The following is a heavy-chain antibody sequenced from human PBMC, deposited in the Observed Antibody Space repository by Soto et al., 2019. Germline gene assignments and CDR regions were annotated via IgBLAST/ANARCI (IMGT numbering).Heavy chain of an antibody. V-gene: IGHV3-74*01. J-gene: IGHJ4*02. CDR1: GFSLSDYC. D-gene: IGHD5-18*01. CDR2: ITRDGSST. Sequence: EVQLVESGGGLVQPGGSLRLSCAAAGFSLSDYCMHWVRQSPGEGLVWLSRITRDGSSTNYADSVKGRFTISRDTAKNTLYLQVNSLRGEDTAVYYCARGANGYYYFDYWGQGTLVTVSS. CDR3: ARGANGYYYFDY.